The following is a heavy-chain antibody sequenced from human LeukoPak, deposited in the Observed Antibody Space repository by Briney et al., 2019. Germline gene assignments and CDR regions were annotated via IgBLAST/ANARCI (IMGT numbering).Heavy chain of an antibody. Sequence: SETLSLTCTVSGGSISSGSYYWSWIRQPAGKGLEWIGRIYTSGSTNYNPSLKSRVTMSVDTSKNQFSLKLSSVTAADTAVYYCARDRTGPYSSSWHNWFDPWGQGTLVTVSS. CDR3: ARDRTGPYSSSWHNWFDP. V-gene: IGHV4-61*02. D-gene: IGHD6-13*01. CDR1: GGSISSGSYY. CDR2: IYTSGST. J-gene: IGHJ5*02.